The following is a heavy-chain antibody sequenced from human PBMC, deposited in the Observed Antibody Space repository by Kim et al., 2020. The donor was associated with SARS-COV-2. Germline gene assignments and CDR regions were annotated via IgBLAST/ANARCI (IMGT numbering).Heavy chain of an antibody. V-gene: IGHV4-39*01. Sequence: SETLSLTCTVSGGSISSSSYYWGWIRQPPGKGLEWIGSIYYSGSTYYNPSLKSRVTISVDTSKNQFSLKLSSVTAADTAVYYCARRHIVATNLVDYWGQGTLVTVSS. J-gene: IGHJ4*02. CDR1: GGSISSSSYY. CDR2: IYYSGST. CDR3: ARRHIVATNLVDY. D-gene: IGHD5-12*01.